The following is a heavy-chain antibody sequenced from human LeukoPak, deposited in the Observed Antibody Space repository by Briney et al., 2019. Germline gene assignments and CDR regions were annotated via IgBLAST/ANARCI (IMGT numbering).Heavy chain of an antibody. CDR2: ISYGDGTA. V-gene: IGHV3-23*01. Sequence: GGSLRLSCAASGFTFRSYAMNWVRQSPGKGLEWVSSISYGDGTAFYAGSVKGRFTVSRDNSRTILYLQMDSLRAEDTAVYYCAKDRGYTGYDSGGIDFWGQGTLDTVSS. D-gene: IGHD5-12*01. CDR1: GFTFRSYA. J-gene: IGHJ4*02. CDR3: AKDRGYTGYDSGGIDF.